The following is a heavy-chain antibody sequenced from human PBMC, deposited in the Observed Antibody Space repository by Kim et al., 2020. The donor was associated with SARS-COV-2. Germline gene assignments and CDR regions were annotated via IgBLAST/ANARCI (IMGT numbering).Heavy chain of an antibody. V-gene: IGHV4-34*01. CDR2: INHSGST. D-gene: IGHD4-4*01. J-gene: IGHJ5*02. CDR3: ARGRTTVTTRGWFDP. CDR1: GGSFSGYY. Sequence: SETLSLTCAVYGGSFSGYYWSWIRQPPGKGLEWIGEINHSGSTNYNPSLKSRVTISVDTSKNQFSLKLSSVTAADTAVYYCARGRTTVTTRGWFDPRGQG.